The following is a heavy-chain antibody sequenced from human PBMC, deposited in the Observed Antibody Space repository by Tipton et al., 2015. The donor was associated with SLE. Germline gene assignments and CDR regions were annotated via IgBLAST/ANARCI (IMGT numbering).Heavy chain of an antibody. J-gene: IGHJ4*02. D-gene: IGHD1-26*01. CDR3: ARGGGSYYDY. CDR1: GGSITSGVYY. CDR2: IYSSGST. V-gene: IGHV4-61*02. Sequence: TLSLTCTVSGGSITSGVYYWSWIRQPAGKGLEWIGRIYSSGSTIYNPSLRSRLTLSLDTSKNQFSLRVRSVTAADTAVYYCARGGGSYYDYWGQGTLVTVSS.